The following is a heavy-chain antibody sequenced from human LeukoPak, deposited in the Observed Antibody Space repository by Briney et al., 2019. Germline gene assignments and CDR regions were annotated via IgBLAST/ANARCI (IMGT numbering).Heavy chain of an antibody. Sequence: GGSLRLSCAASGFTFSSYAVSWVRQAPGKGLEWVSAISGSGGSTYYADSVKGRFTISRDNSKNTLYLQMNSLRAEDTAVYYCAKDQIYGYGFDYWGQGTLVTVSS. CDR2: ISGSGGST. CDR3: AKDQIYGYGFDY. J-gene: IGHJ4*02. CDR1: GFTFSSYA. D-gene: IGHD5-18*01. V-gene: IGHV3-23*01.